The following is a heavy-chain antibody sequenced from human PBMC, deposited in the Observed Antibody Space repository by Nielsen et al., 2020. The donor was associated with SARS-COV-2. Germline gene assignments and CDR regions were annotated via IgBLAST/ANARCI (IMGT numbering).Heavy chain of an antibody. V-gene: IGHV3-11*05. CDR2: ISSSSSYT. J-gene: IGHJ4*02. CDR1: GFTFSGYY. D-gene: IGHD6-13*01. Sequence: GESLKISCAASGFTFSGYYMSWIRQAPGKGLEWVSYISSSSSYTNYADSVKGRFTISRDNAKNSLYLQMNSLRAEDTAVYYCARGQGSWFDYWGQGTLVTVSS. CDR3: ARGQGSWFDY.